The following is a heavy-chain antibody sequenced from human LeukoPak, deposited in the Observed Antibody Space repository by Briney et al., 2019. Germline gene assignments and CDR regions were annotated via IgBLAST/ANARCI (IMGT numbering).Heavy chain of an antibody. Sequence: GGSLRLSCVGSGFTFGSYWMNWVRQAPGKGLEWVANIRQDGSEKKYVDSVKGRFTISRDNAKNALYLQMNSLRAEDTAVYYCAREGSYDSSGYYRDDAFDIWGQGTMVTVSS. V-gene: IGHV3-7*05. CDR2: IRQDGSEK. D-gene: IGHD3-22*01. J-gene: IGHJ3*02. CDR1: GFTFGSYW. CDR3: AREGSYDSSGYYRDDAFDI.